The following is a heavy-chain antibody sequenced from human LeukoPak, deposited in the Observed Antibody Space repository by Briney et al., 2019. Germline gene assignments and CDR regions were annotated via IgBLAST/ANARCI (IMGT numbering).Heavy chain of an antibody. CDR1: GFTFSSYG. J-gene: IGHJ3*02. CDR2: ISGSGGST. D-gene: IGHD3-10*01. CDR3: AKALYFGEYDI. Sequence: GGSLRLSCAASGFTFSSYGMSWVRQAPGEGLEWVSAISGSGGSTYYADSVKGRFTISRDNSKNTLYLQMNSLRAEDTAIYYCAKALYFGEYDIWGQGTMVTVSS. V-gene: IGHV3-23*01.